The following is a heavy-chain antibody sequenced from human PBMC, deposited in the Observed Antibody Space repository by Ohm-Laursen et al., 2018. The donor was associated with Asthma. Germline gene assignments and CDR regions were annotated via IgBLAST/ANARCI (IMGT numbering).Heavy chain of an antibody. CDR3: ARFGRDYRSHGMEV. CDR1: GLTFNSYW. D-gene: IGHD4-11*01. V-gene: IGHV3-7*05. Sequence: SLRLSCSASGLTFNSYWMTWVRQAPGKGPEWVAHIKEDGSEESYLASVKGRFTISRDNAKNSLYLQMNSLRAEDTAVYYCARFGRDYRSHGMEVWGQGTTVTVSS. CDR2: IKEDGSEE. J-gene: IGHJ6*02.